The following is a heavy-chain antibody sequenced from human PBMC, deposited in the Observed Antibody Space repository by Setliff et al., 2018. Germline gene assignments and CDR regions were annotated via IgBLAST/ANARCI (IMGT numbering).Heavy chain of an antibody. CDR2: ISSSSSYI. Sequence: PSETLSLTCAVYGGSFSGYYWSWIRQPPGKGLEWVSSISSSSSYIYYADSVKGRFTISRDNAKNSLYLQMNSLRAEDTAVYYCARESVAATYNWFDPWGQGTLVTVSS. D-gene: IGHD2-15*01. J-gene: IGHJ5*02. CDR3: ARESVAATYNWFDP. V-gene: IGHV3-21*01. CDR1: GGSFSGYY.